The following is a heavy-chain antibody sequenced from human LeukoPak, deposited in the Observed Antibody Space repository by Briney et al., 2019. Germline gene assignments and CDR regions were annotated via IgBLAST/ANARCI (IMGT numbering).Heavy chain of an antibody. Sequence: PGGSLRLSCAASGFTFSNYAMSWVRQAPGKGLEWVSAMSGSSGSTWYADSVKGRFTISRDNSKNTLYLQMNSLGAEDTAVYYYANDVERSGSYLFDYWGQGTLVTVFS. CDR2: MSGSSGST. D-gene: IGHD3-22*01. J-gene: IGHJ4*02. V-gene: IGHV3-23*01. CDR3: ANDVERSGSYLFDY. CDR1: GFTFSNYA.